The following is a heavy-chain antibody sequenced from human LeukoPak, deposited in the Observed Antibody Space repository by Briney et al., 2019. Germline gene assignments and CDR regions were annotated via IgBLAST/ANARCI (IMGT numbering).Heavy chain of an antibody. V-gene: IGHV3-53*01. CDR2: IYSGGST. J-gene: IGHJ4*02. D-gene: IGHD2-15*01. CDR3: AREFSGFDY. CDR1: GCTVSSNY. Sequence: GGSLRLSCAASGCTVSSNYMSWVRQAPGKGLEWVSVIYSGGSTYYADSVKGRFTISRDNSKNTLYLQMNSLRAEDTAVYYCAREFSGFDYWGQGTLVTVSS.